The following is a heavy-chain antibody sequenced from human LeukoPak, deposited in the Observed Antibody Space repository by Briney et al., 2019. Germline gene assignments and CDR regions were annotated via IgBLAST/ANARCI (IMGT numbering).Heavy chain of an antibody. J-gene: IGHJ4*02. V-gene: IGHV3-30*02. CDR3: AKGGVVGATRSDY. CDR1: GFTFSSYG. CDR2: MRYDGSNK. D-gene: IGHD1-26*01. Sequence: PGGSLRLSCAASGFTFSSYGMHWVRQAPGKGLEWVAFMRYDGSNKYYADSVKGRFTISRDNSKNTLYLQMNSLRVEDTAVYYCAKGGVVGATRSDYWGQGTLVTVSS.